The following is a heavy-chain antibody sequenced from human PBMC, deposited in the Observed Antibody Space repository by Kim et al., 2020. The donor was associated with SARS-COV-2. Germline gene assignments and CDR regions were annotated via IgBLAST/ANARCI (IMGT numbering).Heavy chain of an antibody. Sequence: SETLSLTCTVSGASISSGNYYWGWIRRPTGKGLEWIGSFYYGGSTYYNPSLKSRGAMSVDTSKQKFFLKMKSVTAAGTAVYYCARFPAPYNSGTFEPHWGKGPLVTV. CDR3: ARFPAPYNSGTFEPH. CDR2: FYYGGST. V-gene: IGHV4-39*01. D-gene: IGHD6-25*01. CDR1: GASISSGNYY. J-gene: IGHJ4*02.